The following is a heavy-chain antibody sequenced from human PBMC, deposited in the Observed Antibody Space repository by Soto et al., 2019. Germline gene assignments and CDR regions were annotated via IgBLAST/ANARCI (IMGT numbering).Heavy chain of an antibody. CDR1: GGSFSGYY. V-gene: IGHV4-34*01. CDR2: INHSGST. D-gene: IGHD1-26*01. Sequence: SETLSLTCAVYGGSFSGYYWSWIRQPPGKGLEWIGEINHSGSTNYNPSLKSRVTISVDTSKNQFSLMRSSVTAADTAVYYCERGRGSFRLINESYYWLDAWGQGTLVTVSS. J-gene: IGHJ5*02. CDR3: ERGRGSFRLINESYYWLDA.